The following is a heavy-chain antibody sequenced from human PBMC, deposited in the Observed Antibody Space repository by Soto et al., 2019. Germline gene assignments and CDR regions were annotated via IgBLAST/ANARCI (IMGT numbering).Heavy chain of an antibody. V-gene: IGHV3-33*01. Sequence: PGGSLRLSCTASGFTFSSFDMHCVRQAPGKGLEWVAIIWYDGSSKYCGVSVKGRFTISRDNSKNTLYLQMNSLRADDTAVYYCARAGKSDLLGALDLWGQGTMVTVSS. CDR1: GFTFSSFD. D-gene: IGHD1-26*01. CDR2: IWYDGSSK. J-gene: IGHJ3*01. CDR3: ARAGKSDLLGALDL.